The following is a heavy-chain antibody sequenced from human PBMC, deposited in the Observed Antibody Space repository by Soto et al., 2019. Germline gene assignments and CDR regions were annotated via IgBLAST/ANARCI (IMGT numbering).Heavy chain of an antibody. J-gene: IGHJ6*03. Sequence: SVKVSCKASGGTFSSYTISWVRQAPGQGLEWMGRIIPILGIANYAQKFQGRVTITADKSTSTAYMELSSLRSEDTAVYYCASQPPLGDDVSSLYYYYYYMDVWGKGTTVTVSS. CDR3: ASQPPLGDDVSSLYYYYYYMDV. V-gene: IGHV1-69*02. CDR2: IIPILGIA. D-gene: IGHD6-13*01. CDR1: GGTFSSYT.